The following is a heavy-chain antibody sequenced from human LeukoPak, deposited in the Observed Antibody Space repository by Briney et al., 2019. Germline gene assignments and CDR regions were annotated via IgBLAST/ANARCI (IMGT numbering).Heavy chain of an antibody. D-gene: IGHD1-1*01. CDR3: ARGSLLGNNWRGWFDP. CDR2: ISYDGNNK. Sequence: PGRSLRLSCSASGFTFNIYAMHWVRQAPGKGLEWVAVISYDGNNKYYADSVKGRFTISKDNSKNTLYLQMNSLRAEDTAVYYCARGSLLGNNWRGWFDPWGQGTLVTVSS. J-gene: IGHJ5*02. CDR1: GFTFNIYA. V-gene: IGHV3-30*04.